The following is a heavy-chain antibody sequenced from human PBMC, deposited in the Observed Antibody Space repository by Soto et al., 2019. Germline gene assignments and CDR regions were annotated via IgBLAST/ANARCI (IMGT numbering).Heavy chain of an antibody. D-gene: IGHD3-22*01. CDR2: IYYSGST. J-gene: IGHJ3*02. V-gene: IGHV4-31*03. Sequence: TLSLTCTVSGGSISSGGYYWSWIRQHPGKGLEWIGYIYYSGSTYYNPSLKSRVTISVDTSKNQFSLKLSSVTAADTAVYYCARSGYASAGYDSSGYYYRHAFHIWANGTMVT. CDR1: GGSISSGGYY. CDR3: ARSGYASAGYDSSGYYYRHAFHI.